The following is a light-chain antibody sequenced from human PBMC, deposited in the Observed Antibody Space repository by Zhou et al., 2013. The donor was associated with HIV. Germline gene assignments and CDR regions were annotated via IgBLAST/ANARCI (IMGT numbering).Light chain of an antibody. J-gene: IGLJ3*02. CDR2: ENS. CDR1: SSNIGNNY. Sequence: QSVLTQPPSVSAAPGQKVTISCSGSSSNIGNNYVSWYQQLPGTAPKLLIYENSKRPSGILDRFSGSKSGTSATLGITGLQTGDEADYYCGTWDNNLSAGVFGGGTK. V-gene: IGLV1-51*02. CDR3: GTWDNNLSAGV.